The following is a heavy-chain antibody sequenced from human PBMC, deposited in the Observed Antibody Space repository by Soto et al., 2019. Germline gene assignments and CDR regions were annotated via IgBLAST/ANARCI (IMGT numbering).Heavy chain of an antibody. V-gene: IGHV4-59*01. CDR2: IYYSGST. Sequence: SETLSLTCSVSGGSISSYYWSWIRQPPGKGLEWIGYIYYSGSTNYNPSLKSRVTISVDTSKNQFSLKLSSVTAADTAVYYCGRGGVLRYFDWFALWGQGTLVTVS. CDR1: GGSISSYY. D-gene: IGHD3-9*01. CDR3: GRGGVLRYFDWFAL. J-gene: IGHJ5*02.